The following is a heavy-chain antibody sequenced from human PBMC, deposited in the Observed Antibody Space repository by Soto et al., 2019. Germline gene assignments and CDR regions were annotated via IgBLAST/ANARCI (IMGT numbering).Heavy chain of an antibody. D-gene: IGHD6-13*01. CDR1: GFTFGSYA. CDR2: ISGSGGIT. V-gene: IGHV3-23*01. CDR3: AKRRIKAGGDYYYYYGMDV. J-gene: IGHJ6*02. Sequence: GGSLRLSCAASGFTFGSYAMNWVRQAPGKGLEWVSGISGSGGITQYADSVKGRFTISGDNFKNTLYLEMNILRAEDTAAYYCAKRRIKAGGDYYYYYGMDVWGQGTTVTVSS.